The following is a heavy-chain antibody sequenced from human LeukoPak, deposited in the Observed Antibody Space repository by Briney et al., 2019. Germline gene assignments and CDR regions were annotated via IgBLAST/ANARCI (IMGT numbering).Heavy chain of an antibody. CDR2: IYYSGST. CDR1: GGSISSGDYY. J-gene: IGHJ6*02. V-gene: IGHV4-30-4*01. D-gene: IGHD2-2*01. CDR3: AAQEYQLTYYYHGLDV. Sequence: PSQTLSLTCTVSGGSISSGDYYWSWIRQPPGKGLEWIGYIYYSGSTYYNPSLKSRVTISVDTSKNQFSLKLSSVTAADTAVYYCAAQEYQLTYYYHGLDVWGQGTTVTVSS.